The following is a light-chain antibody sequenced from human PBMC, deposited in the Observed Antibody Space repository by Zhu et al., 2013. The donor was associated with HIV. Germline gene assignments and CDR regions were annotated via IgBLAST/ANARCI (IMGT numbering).Light chain of an antibody. CDR3: QKSNSAPQT. V-gene: IGKV1-16*01. Sequence: DIHMTQSPSSLAASVGDKVTITCRASQVIGNSLSWFQQKPGKAPKSLIYGASSLQSGVPSRFSGTGSGTDFTLTISSLQSEDFATYYCQKSNSAPQTFGQGTKVEIK. CDR1: QVIGNS. J-gene: IGKJ1*01. CDR2: GAS.